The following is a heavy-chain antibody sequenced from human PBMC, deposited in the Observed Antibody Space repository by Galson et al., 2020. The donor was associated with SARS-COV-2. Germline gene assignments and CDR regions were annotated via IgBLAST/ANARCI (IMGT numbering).Heavy chain of an antibody. CDR3: SIGVGARRYFDW. V-gene: IGHV3-21*01. J-gene: IGHJ4*02. CDR2: ISSSSSSI. D-gene: IGHD1-26*01. CDR1: GFPFSSYS. Sequence: KIGESLKISCATSGFPFSSYSMNWVRQAPGKGLEWVSSISSSSSSIYHADSVKGRFTILRDNAKNSPYLQMNSLRAEDTAVYYCSIGVGARRYFDWWGEGWLVSVS.